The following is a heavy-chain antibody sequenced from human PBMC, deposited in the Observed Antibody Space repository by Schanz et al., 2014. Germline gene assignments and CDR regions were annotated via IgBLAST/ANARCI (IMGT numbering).Heavy chain of an antibody. CDR2: IWSDGSTK. CDR1: GFTFSDHY. V-gene: IGHV3-33*01. Sequence: QVQMVESGGGVVQFGRSLRLSCVASGFTFSDHYMDWVRQAPGKGPEWVAVIWSDGSTKYYADSVKGRFTISRDNSKNTLYLQMNSLRAEDTSVYYCASPSGYSDYGTYFDFWGQGTLVTVSS. CDR3: ASPSGYSDYGTYFDF. D-gene: IGHD5-12*01. J-gene: IGHJ4*02.